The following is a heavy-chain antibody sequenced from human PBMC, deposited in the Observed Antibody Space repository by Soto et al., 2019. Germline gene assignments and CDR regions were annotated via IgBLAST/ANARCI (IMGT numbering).Heavy chain of an antibody. Sequence: GGSLRFSCAASGFTFSSYWMHWVRQVPGEGLVWVSRIKSDGTTTVYADSVKGRFTISRDNAKNTLYLQMSSLRADDTAVYYCARESDYYESSAYYYVRYFDYWGQGTPVTVSS. CDR3: ARESDYYESSAYYYVRYFDY. V-gene: IGHV3-74*01. D-gene: IGHD3-22*01. CDR2: IKSDGTTT. J-gene: IGHJ4*02. CDR1: GFTFSSYW.